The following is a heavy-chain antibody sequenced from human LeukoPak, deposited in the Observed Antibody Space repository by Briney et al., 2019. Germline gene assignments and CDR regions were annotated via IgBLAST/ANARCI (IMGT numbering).Heavy chain of an antibody. D-gene: IGHD3-16*01. CDR3: TGPRGGSRGF. J-gene: IGHJ4*02. Sequence: GGSLRLSCAASGFTFSSYAMHWVRQAPGKGLEWVANLHPDGSHQYYVDSVRGRFTISRDNAKNSLYLQMNNLRAEDTAVYFCTGPRGGSRGFGGQGPLVTVSS. CDR1: GFTFSSYA. V-gene: IGHV3-7*03. CDR2: LHPDGSHQ.